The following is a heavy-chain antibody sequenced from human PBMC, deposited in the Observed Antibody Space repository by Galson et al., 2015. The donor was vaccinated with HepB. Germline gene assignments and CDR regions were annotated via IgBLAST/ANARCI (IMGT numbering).Heavy chain of an antibody. CDR1: GFTFSNYW. Sequence: SLRLSCAASGFTFSNYWIHWVRQAPGKGLVWVSRINSDESSTSYADSVKGRFTISRDNAKNTLYLQMNSLRAEDTAVYYCARARYCSRSSCYTFLDYWGQGTLVTVSS. V-gene: IGHV3-74*01. D-gene: IGHD2-2*02. J-gene: IGHJ4*02. CDR3: ARARYCSRSSCYTFLDY. CDR2: INSDESST.